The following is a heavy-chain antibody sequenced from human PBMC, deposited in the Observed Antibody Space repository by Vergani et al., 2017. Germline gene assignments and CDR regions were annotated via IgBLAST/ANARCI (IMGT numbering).Heavy chain of an antibody. D-gene: IGHD2-21*01. CDR3: ARSIGYCAGATCRAYYFDH. CDR2: LNPTTGHT. J-gene: IGHJ5*02. Sequence: VQLVQSGAEVRKPGASVTVSCTASGYIFKNYYIHWLRQAPGQAFEWMGILNPTTGHTTSAQKFMGRVDMTRDPSTDTSTRIVQMTLSILRSEDTAVYYCARSIGYCAGATCRAYYFDHWGQGTRVTVSS. CDR1: GYIFKNYY. V-gene: IGHV1-46*02.